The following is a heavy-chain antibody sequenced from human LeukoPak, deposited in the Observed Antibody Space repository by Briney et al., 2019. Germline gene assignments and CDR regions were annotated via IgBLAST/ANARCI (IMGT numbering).Heavy chain of an antibody. CDR1: GDSIRSYY. Sequence: SETLSLTCTVSGDSIRSYYWSWIRQPPGKVLEWIGYIYYSETANYNPSLKSRVTISVDTSKNQFSLKLTSVTAADTAVYYCARVYYSSSYDYWYFDLWGRGTLVTVSS. CDR3: ARVYYSSSYDYWYFDL. J-gene: IGHJ2*01. V-gene: IGHV4-59*01. CDR2: IYYSETA. D-gene: IGHD6-13*01.